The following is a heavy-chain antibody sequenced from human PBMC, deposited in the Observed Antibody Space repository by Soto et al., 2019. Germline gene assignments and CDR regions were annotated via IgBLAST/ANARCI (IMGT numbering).Heavy chain of an antibody. V-gene: IGHV1-69*13. J-gene: IGHJ6*02. CDR3: AREGVTMVRGVIFYYYGMDV. Sequence: SVKVSCKASGGTFSSYAISWVRQAPGQGLEWMGGIIPIFGTANYAQKFQGRVTITADESTSTAYMELSSLRSEDTAVYYCAREGVTMVRGVIFYYYGMDVWGQGATVTVSS. CDR1: GGTFSSYA. CDR2: IIPIFGTA. D-gene: IGHD3-10*01.